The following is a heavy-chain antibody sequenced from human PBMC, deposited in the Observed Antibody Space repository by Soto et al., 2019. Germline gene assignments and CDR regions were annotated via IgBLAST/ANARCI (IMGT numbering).Heavy chain of an antibody. CDR2: IKGDGSST. CDR3: ARPRAYYDSSAYAAPLY. D-gene: IGHD3-22*01. V-gene: IGHV3-74*01. CDR1: GFTFSNYW. Sequence: GGSLRLSCAASGFTFSNYWMHWVRQAPGKGPVWVSRIKGDGSSTTYADSVKGRFTTSRDNAKNTLYLQMNSLRVEDTAVYFCARPRAYYDSSAYAAPLYWGQGTLVTVSS. J-gene: IGHJ4*02.